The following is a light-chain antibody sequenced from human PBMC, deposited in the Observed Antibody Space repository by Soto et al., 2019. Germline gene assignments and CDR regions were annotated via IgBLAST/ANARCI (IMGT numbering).Light chain of an antibody. J-gene: IGLJ2*01. V-gene: IGLV2-14*01. CDR3: SSYTSSSTLVV. CDR2: DVT. Sequence: QSALTQPASVSGSPGQSITISCTGTSSDVGGYNYVSWYQQHPGKAPKLMIYDVTNRPSGVSNRFSGSKPGNTASLPISGLQAEDEADYYCSSYTSSSTLVVFGRGTKLTVL. CDR1: SSDVGGYNY.